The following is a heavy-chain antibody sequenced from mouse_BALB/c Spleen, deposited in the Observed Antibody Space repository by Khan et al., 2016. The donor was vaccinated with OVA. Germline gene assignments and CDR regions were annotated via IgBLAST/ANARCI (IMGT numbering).Heavy chain of an antibody. D-gene: IGHD2-14*01. CDR3: ARAYYRYDGYYAMDY. CDR2: IWGGGGT. Sequence: QVQLKESGPGLVAPSQSLSNTCTVSGFSLSRYNIHWVRQPPGKGLEWLGMIWGGGGTDYNSTLKSRLSISKDNSKSQVFLKMNSLQTDDSAMYXCARAYYRYDGYYAMDYWGQGTSVTVSS. J-gene: IGHJ4*01. CDR1: GFSLSRYN. V-gene: IGHV2-6-4*01.